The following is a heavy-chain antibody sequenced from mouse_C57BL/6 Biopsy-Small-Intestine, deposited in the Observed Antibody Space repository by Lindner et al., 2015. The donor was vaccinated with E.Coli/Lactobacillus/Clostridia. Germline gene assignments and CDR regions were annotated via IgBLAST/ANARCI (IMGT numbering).Heavy chain of an antibody. CDR2: INPNNGGT. CDR1: GYTLTDYN. V-gene: IGHV1-22*01. Sequence: VQLQESGPELVKPGASVKMSCKASGYTLTDYNIHWVKQSHGKSLEWIGYINPNNGGTSYNQKFKGKATLTVNKSSSTAYMELRSLTSEDSAVYYCGRRYNYDGGLAYWGQGTLVTVSP. D-gene: IGHD2-12*01. CDR3: GRRYNYDGGLAY. J-gene: IGHJ3*01.